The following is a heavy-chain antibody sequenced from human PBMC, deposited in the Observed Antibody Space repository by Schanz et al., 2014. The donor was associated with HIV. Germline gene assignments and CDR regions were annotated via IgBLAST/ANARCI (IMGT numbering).Heavy chain of an antibody. V-gene: IGHV1-18*01. CDR3: ARDSPVAAGTLDY. J-gene: IGHJ4*02. CDR2: ISVYHNKT. D-gene: IGHD6-13*01. CDR1: GGTFISYA. Sequence: QVQLVQSGAEVKKPGSSVRVSCKASGGTFISYAVSWVRQAPGQGLEWMGWISVYHNKTNYAQKLQGRVSMTADPSTNTAYMEMRGLRSEDTAVYYCARDSPVAAGTLDYWGQGTLVTVSS.